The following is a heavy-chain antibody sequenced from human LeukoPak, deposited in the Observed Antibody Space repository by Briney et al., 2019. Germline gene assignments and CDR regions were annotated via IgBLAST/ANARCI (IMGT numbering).Heavy chain of an antibody. CDR3: ARDRGGHYFDY. J-gene: IGHJ4*02. CDR2: IIPIFGTA. V-gene: IGHV1-69*01. Sequence: SVKVSCKASGGTFISYAISWVRQAPGQGLGWMGGIIPIFGTANYAQKFQGRVTITADESTSTAYMELSSLRSEDTAVYYCARDRGGHYFDYWGQGTLVTVSS. CDR1: GGTFISYA. D-gene: IGHD3-10*01.